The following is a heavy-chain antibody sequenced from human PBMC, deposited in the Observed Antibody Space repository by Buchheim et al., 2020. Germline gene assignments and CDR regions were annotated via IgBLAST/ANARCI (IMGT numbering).Heavy chain of an antibody. D-gene: IGHD3-9*01. CDR3: ARDRFDHRESHYGMDV. CDR1: GVSLSSTNW. CDR2: IYHTGST. J-gene: IGHJ6*02. Sequence: QVHLQESGPGLVKPSGTLSLTCDVSGVSLSSTNWWSWVRQPPGKGLEWIGEIYHTGSTNYNPSLKSRVIISVDTSKNQFSLKLSSVTAADTAVYYCARDRFDHRESHYGMDVWGQGTT. V-gene: IGHV4-4*02.